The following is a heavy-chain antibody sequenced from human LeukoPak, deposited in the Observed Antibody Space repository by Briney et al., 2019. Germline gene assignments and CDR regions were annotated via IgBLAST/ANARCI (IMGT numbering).Heavy chain of an antibody. CDR3: ARDGYGSAKGWFDP. CDR2: IYTSGRT. D-gene: IGHD3-10*01. CDR1: GGSISSYY. V-gene: IGHV4-4*07. J-gene: IGHJ5*02. Sequence: SETLSLTCTVSGGSISSYYWSWIRQPAGKGLEWIGRIYTSGRTNYNPSLKSRVTMPVDTSKNQFSLKLSSVTTADTAVYYCARDGYGSAKGWFDPWGQGTLVTVSS.